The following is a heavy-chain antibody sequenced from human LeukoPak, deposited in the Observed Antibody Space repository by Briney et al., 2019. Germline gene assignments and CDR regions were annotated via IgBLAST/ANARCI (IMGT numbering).Heavy chain of an antibody. D-gene: IGHD2-2*01. V-gene: IGHV1-8*01. CDR3: AREEYCSSTSCYYYYGMDV. Sequence: ASVKVSCKASGYTFTSYDINWVRQATGQGLEWMGWMNPNSGNTGYAQKFQGRVTMTRNTSISTAYMELSSLRSEDTAVYYCAREEYCSSTSCYYYYGMDVWGQGTTVTVSS. J-gene: IGHJ6*02. CDR2: MNPNSGNT. CDR1: GYTFTSYD.